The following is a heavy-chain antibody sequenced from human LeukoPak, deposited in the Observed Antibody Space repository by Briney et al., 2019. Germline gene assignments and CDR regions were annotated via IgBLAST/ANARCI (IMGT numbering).Heavy chain of an antibody. CDR1: GFTFSSYA. CDR2: ISASGGST. Sequence: PGGSLRLSCAASGFTFSSYAMSWVRQAPGKGLESVSGISASGGSTYYADSVKVRFTISRDNAKNTLYLQMNSLRAEDTAVYYCAKVQRWSKRAFDYWGQGILVSVSS. J-gene: IGHJ4*02. D-gene: IGHD5-24*01. V-gene: IGHV3-23*01. CDR3: AKVQRWSKRAFDY.